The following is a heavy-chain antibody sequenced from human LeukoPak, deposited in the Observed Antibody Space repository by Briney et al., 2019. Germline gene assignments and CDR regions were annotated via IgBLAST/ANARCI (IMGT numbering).Heavy chain of an antibody. D-gene: IGHD3-22*01. J-gene: IGHJ5*02. V-gene: IGHV3-23*01. CDR3: ARDLVHYYDSSGYGFDP. Sequence: GGSLRLSCAASGFTFSSYAMSWVRQAPGKGLEWVSAISGSGGSTYYADSVKGRFTISRDNSKNTLYLQMNSLRAEDTAVYYCARDLVHYYDSSGYGFDPWGQGTLVTVSS. CDR2: ISGSGGST. CDR1: GFTFSSYA.